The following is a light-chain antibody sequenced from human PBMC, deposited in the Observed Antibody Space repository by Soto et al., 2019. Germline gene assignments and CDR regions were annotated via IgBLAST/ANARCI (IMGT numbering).Light chain of an antibody. CDR2: AAS. CDR3: QHYGSLPYI. V-gene: IGKV1-33*01. J-gene: IGKJ2*01. CDR1: QDISNH. Sequence: DIQMTQSPSSLSASVGDRVTITSQASQDISNHLNWYQHKPGEAPKLPIYAASNLETGVPSRFNGRGSGTDFTFTINTLQPEDIAIYYCQHYGSLPYIFGQGTTLEIK.